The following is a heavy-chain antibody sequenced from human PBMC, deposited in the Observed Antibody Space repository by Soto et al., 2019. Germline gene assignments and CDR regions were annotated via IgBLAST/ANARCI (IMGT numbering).Heavy chain of an antibody. CDR1: GGTFSSYA. V-gene: IGHV1-69*13. CDR2: IIPIFGTA. CDR3: ARVRYYYGSGSPAKNWFDP. Sequence: SVKVSCKASGGTFSSYAISWVRQAPGQGLEWMGGIIPIFGTANYAQKFQGRVTITADESTSTAYMELSSLRSEDTAVYYCARVRYYYGSGSPAKNWFDPWGQGTLVTVSS. D-gene: IGHD3-10*01. J-gene: IGHJ5*02.